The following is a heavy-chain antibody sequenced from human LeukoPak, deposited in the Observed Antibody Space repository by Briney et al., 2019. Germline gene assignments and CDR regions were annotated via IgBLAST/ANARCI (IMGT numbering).Heavy chain of an antibody. Sequence: GGSLRLSCAASGFTFSSYTLNWVRQAPGKGLEWVSYISTSSTTIYYADSVKGRFTISRDNAKNSLYLQMNSLRAEDTAVYYCLTPGWLRFPYRGDAFDIWGQGTMVTVSS. D-gene: IGHD5-12*01. CDR2: ISTSSTTI. V-gene: IGHV3-48*04. J-gene: IGHJ3*02. CDR1: GFTFSSYT. CDR3: LTPGWLRFPYRGDAFDI.